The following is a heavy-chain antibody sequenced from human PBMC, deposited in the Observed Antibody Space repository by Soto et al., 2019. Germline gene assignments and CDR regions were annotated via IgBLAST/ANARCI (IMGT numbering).Heavy chain of an antibody. CDR2: IYWDDDK. CDR3: ARQDLYYPFDP. Sequence: QITLKESGPTLVKPTQTLTLTCTFSGFSLSTSGVGVGWIRQPPGKALEWLAVIYWDDDKRYSPSLKSRLTITKDTSKNQVVLTMTNMDPVDTATYYCARQDLYYPFDPWGQGTLVTVSS. J-gene: IGHJ5*02. V-gene: IGHV2-5*02. D-gene: IGHD3-10*01. CDR1: GFSLSTSGVG.